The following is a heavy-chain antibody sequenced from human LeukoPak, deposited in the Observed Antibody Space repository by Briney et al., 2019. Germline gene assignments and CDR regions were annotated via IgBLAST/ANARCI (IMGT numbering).Heavy chain of an antibody. V-gene: IGHV3-73*01. CDR1: GFTFSDSA. CDR2: IRSKANSYAT. J-gene: IGHJ6*02. Sequence: GGSLRLSCVASGFTFSDSAVHWARQASGKGLEWVGRIRSKANSYATAYAASVKGRFTISRDDSKNTAYLQMNSLKTEDTAVYYCARASYPTKDYYYYGMDVWGQGTTVTVSS. CDR3: ARASYPTKDYYYYGMDV.